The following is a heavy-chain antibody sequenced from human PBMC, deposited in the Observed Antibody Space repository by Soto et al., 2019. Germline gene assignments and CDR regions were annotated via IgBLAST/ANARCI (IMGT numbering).Heavy chain of an antibody. J-gene: IGHJ4*02. CDR2: ITGTSNDA. CDR1: GFTFSDYY. V-gene: IGHV3-11*06. D-gene: IGHD3-22*01. CDR3: ARSGYYCPLDH. Sequence: GGSLRLSCAVSGFTFSDYYMSWVRQAPGKGLEWVSYITGTSNDAHYADSVKGRFTISRDNAKNSLYLQMNSLRAEDTAVYYCARSGYYCPLDHWGQGTLVTVSS.